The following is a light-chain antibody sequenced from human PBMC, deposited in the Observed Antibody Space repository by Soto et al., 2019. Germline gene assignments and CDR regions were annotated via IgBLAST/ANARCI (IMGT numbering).Light chain of an antibody. CDR1: SSDVGAYNY. CDR2: EVS. CDR3: CSFTGSGTGV. V-gene: IGLV2-14*01. J-gene: IGLJ3*02. Sequence: QSALTQPASVSGSPGQSITISCTGTSSDVGAYNYVSWCQQHSGKAPKLIIYEVSRRPSGISDRFSGSKSGNTASLTISGLQAEDEGDYYCCSFTGSGTGVFGGGTKVTVL.